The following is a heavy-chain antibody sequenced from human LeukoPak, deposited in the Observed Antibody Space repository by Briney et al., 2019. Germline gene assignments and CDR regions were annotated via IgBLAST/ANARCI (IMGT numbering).Heavy chain of an antibody. CDR1: GGSFSGYY. Sequence: SETLSLTCAVYGGSFSGYYWSWIRQPPGKGLEWIGEINHSGSTNYNPSLKSRATISVDTSKNQFSLKLSSVTAADTAVYYCARSTGGVLGYCSSTSCYPRRIFDYWGQGTLVNVSS. CDR3: ARSTGGVLGYCSSTSCYPRRIFDY. D-gene: IGHD2-2*01. V-gene: IGHV4-34*01. J-gene: IGHJ4*02. CDR2: INHSGST.